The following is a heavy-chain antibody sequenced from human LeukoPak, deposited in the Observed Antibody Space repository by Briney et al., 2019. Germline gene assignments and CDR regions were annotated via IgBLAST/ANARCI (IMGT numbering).Heavy chain of an antibody. CDR2: ISYDGSNK. J-gene: IGHJ4*02. CDR1: GFTFSSYA. D-gene: IGHD3-3*01. Sequence: PGGSLRLSCAASGFTFSSYAMHWVRQAPGKGLEWVAVISYDGSNKYYADSVKGRFTISRDNSKNTLYLQMNSLRAEGTAVYYCATPRYKDFWSGYDVGYFDYWGQGTLVTVSS. CDR3: ATPRYKDFWSGYDVGYFDY. V-gene: IGHV3-30-3*01.